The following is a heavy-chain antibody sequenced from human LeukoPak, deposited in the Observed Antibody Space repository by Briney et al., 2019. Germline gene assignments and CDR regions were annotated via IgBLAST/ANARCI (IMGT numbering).Heavy chain of an antibody. Sequence: PSETLSLTCAVYGGSFSGYYWSWIRQPPGKGLEWIGEINHSGGTNYNPSLKSRVTISVDTSKNQFSLKLSSVTAADTAVYYCARDGVRGSFDYWGQGTLVTVSS. D-gene: IGHD3-10*01. CDR1: GGSFSGYY. V-gene: IGHV4-34*01. CDR3: ARDGVRGSFDY. CDR2: INHSGGT. J-gene: IGHJ4*02.